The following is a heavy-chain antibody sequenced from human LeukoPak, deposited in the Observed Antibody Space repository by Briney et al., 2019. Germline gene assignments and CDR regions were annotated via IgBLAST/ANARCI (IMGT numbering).Heavy chain of an antibody. V-gene: IGHV3-73*01. Sequence: PGGSLRLSCAASGFTFSNYWMSWVRQAPGKGLEWVGRIRSKANSYATAYAASVKGRLTISRDDSKNTAYLQMNSLKTEDTAIYYCTDYPIDGHPFGYWGQGTLVTVSS. D-gene: IGHD4-11*01. CDR2: IRSKANSYAT. CDR1: GFTFSNYW. J-gene: IGHJ4*02. CDR3: TDYPIDGHPFGY.